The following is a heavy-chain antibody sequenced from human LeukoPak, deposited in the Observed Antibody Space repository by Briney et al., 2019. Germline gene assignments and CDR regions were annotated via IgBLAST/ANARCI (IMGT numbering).Heavy chain of an antibody. CDR1: GDNFSSYV. V-gene: IGHV1-69*04. J-gene: IGHJ4*02. CDR3: ARDRVTYYDSGGSLWVDY. D-gene: IGHD3-22*01. CDR2: IIPTLDVA. Sequence: SVKVSCKASGDNFSSYVITWVRQAPGQGLEWMGRIIPTLDVANFAQKLQGRVTMTTDTSTSTAYMELRSLRSDDTAVYYCARDRVTYYDSGGSLWVDYWGQGTLVTVSS.